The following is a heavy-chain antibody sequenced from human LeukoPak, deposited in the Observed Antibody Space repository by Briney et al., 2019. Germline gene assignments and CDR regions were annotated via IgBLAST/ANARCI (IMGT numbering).Heavy chain of an antibody. CDR2: MNPNSGNT. D-gene: IGHD3-10*01. Sequence: GASVKVSCKASGYTFTSYDINWVRQATGQGLEWMGWMNPNSGNTGYAQKFQGRVTMTRNTSISTAYMELSSLRSEDTAVYYCARNKGSGSYGWLRYYYYYMDVWGKGTTVTISS. CDR3: ARNKGSGSYGWLRYYYYYMDV. CDR1: GYTFTSYD. J-gene: IGHJ6*03. V-gene: IGHV1-8*01.